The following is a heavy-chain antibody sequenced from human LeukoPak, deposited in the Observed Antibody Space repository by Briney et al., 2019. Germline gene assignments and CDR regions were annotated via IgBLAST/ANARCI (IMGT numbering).Heavy chain of an antibody. CDR2: IYENGGTT. V-gene: IGHV3-23*01. Sequence: GGSLRLSCVGSGFTFRSHAMSWVRQAPEKGLEFVSGIYENGGTTYYADSVKGRFSISRDNSKNTLYLQMDSLRGEDTAAYYCAKDFRIGCSAHFDYWGQGALVTVSS. CDR1: GFTFRSHA. D-gene: IGHD6-19*01. CDR3: AKDFRIGCSAHFDY. J-gene: IGHJ4*02.